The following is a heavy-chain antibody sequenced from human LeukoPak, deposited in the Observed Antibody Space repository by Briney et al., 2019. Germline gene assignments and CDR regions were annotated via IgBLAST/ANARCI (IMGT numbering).Heavy chain of an antibody. D-gene: IGHD5-12*01. CDR2: VFDSGST. V-gene: IGHV4-59*08. J-gene: IGHJ4*01. Sequence: SETLSLTCTVSGGPIGSFYWSWIRQPPGKTLEWIANVFDSGSTNYNPSLTSRVTVSVDTSKNQFSLRLSSVTVSDTAVYYCARQNGAYTGYDSFDYWGQGTLLTVSS. CDR1: GGPIGSFY. CDR3: ARQNGAYTGYDSFDY.